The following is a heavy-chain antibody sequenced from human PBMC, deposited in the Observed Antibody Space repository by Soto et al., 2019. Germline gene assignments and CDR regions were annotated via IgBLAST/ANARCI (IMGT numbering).Heavy chain of an antibody. CDR2: IYHSGAT. Sequence: QVQLQESGSGLVKPSQTLVLTCTVSGDSISRDGYSWSWLRQPPGKALEWIGYIYHSGATYYNPSLKSRVTTSVDKSKNQFSLRLASVTGADTAVYYCAREMSDYFGSWGHGTLVTVSS. V-gene: IGHV4-30-2*01. CDR3: AREMSDYFGS. J-gene: IGHJ4*01. CDR1: GDSISRDGYS.